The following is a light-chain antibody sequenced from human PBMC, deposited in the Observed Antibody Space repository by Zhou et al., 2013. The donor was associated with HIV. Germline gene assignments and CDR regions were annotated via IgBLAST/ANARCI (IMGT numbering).Light chain of an antibody. Sequence: EIVMTQSPATLSVSPGERATISCRASQSISSHLAWYQHKPGQAPRLLIYDASARATGVPAKFSGSGSGTDFTLTISSLEPEDFAVYYCQQRSNWPPKFTFGPGTKVDIK. CDR3: QQRSNWPPKFT. J-gene: IGKJ3*01. CDR1: QSISSH. CDR2: DAS. V-gene: IGKV3-11*01.